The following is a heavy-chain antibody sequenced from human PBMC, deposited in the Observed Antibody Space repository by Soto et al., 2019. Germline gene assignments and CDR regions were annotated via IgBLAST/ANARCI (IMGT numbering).Heavy chain of an antibody. CDR2: TYYRSKWYN. D-gene: IGHD3-16*01. Sequence: SQTLSLTCAISGDIVSSNSAAWNWIRQSPSRGLEWLGRTYYRSKWYNDYAVSVKSRITINPDTSKNQFSLQLNSVTPEDTAVYYCAKGVGATGYYYYGMDVWGQGTTVTVSS. CDR1: GDIVSSNSAA. CDR3: AKGVGATGYYYYGMDV. J-gene: IGHJ6*02. V-gene: IGHV6-1*01.